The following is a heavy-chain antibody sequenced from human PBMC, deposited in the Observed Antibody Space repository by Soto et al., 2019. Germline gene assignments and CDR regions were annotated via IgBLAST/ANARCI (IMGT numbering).Heavy chain of an antibody. Sequence: QVQLVESGGGVVQPGRSLRLSCEASGFTFSSYGMHWVRQAPGKGLEWVAFISYDGSNEYYADSVRGRFAISRDNSRNLVSLHLSSLRGEDTAVYYCAKDISASASCSDYWGQGSLVCVCS. CDR3: AKDISASASCSDY. D-gene: IGHD2-15*01. CDR1: GFTFSSYG. J-gene: IGHJ4*02. V-gene: IGHV3-30*18. CDR2: ISYDGSNE.